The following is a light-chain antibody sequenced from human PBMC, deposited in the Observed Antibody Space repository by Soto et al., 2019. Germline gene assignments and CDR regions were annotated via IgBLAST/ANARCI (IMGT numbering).Light chain of an antibody. CDR1: QSLSNVF. V-gene: IGKV3-20*01. CDR3: HQYNSWPRGT. CDR2: GAS. Sequence: DIVLTQSPGTLSLSPGEGATLSCRASQSLSNVFLAWYQQKPGQAPRLLIYGASRRATGIPDRFSGSGSGTDFTLTISRLEPEDSAVYYCHQYNSWPRGTFGPGTKVEIK. J-gene: IGKJ3*01.